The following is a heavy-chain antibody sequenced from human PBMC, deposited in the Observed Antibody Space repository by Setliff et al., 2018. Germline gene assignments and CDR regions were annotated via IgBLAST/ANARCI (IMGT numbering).Heavy chain of an antibody. D-gene: IGHD3-22*01. V-gene: IGHV3-7*01. CDR3: AREARLDDSSGRI. CDR2: IKEDGSET. CDR1: GFTLSRYW. Sequence: PGGSLRLSCAASGFTLSRYWMSWVRQAPGKGLEWVANIKEDGSETYYVDSVKGRFTISRDNSKNSLYLQMNSLRAEDTAVYYCAREARLDDSSGRIWGQGTMVTVSS. J-gene: IGHJ3*02.